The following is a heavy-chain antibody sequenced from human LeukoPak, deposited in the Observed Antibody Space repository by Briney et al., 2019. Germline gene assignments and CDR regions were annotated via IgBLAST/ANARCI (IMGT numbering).Heavy chain of an antibody. J-gene: IGHJ4*02. CDR1: GFTFTISA. D-gene: IGHD3-10*01. V-gene: IGHV1-58*01. CDR3: AASYGLDY. CDR2: IVVGSGNT. Sequence: GASVKVSCKASGFTFTISAVQWVRQARGQRLEWIGWIVVGSGNTNYAQKFQERVTITRDMSTSTAYMELSSLRSEDTAVYYCAASYGLDYWGQGTLVTVSS.